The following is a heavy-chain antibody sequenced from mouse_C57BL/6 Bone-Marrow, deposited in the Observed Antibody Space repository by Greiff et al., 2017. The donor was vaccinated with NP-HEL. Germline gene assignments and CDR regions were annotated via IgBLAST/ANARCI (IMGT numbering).Heavy chain of an antibody. V-gene: IGHV5-12*01. CDR2: ISNGGGST. Sequence: DVHLVESGGGLVQPGGSLKLSCAASGFTFSDYYMYWVRQTPEKRLEWVAYISNGGGSTYYPDTVKGRFTISRDNAKNTLYLQMSRLKSEDTAMYYCARHDGYYDAMDYWGQGTSVTVSS. CDR3: ARHDGYYDAMDY. CDR1: GFTFSDYY. D-gene: IGHD2-3*01. J-gene: IGHJ4*01.